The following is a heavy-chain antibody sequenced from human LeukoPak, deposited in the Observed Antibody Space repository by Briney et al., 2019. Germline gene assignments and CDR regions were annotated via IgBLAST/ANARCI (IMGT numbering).Heavy chain of an antibody. Sequence: SETLSLTCTVSGGSVSSGSYYWSWIRQPPGKGLEWIGYIYYSGSTNYNPSLKSRVTISVDTSKNQFSLKLSSVTAADTAVYYCAREALPPDYYDSSGSFDYWGQGTLVTVSS. J-gene: IGHJ4*02. D-gene: IGHD3-22*01. CDR1: GGSVSSGSYY. CDR3: AREALPPDYYDSSGSFDY. CDR2: IYYSGST. V-gene: IGHV4-61*01.